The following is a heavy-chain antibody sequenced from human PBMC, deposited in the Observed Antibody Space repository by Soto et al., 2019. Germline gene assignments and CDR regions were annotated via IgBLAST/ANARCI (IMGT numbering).Heavy chain of an antibody. CDR2: ISSSGSTI. V-gene: IGHV3-11*01. CDR3: ASTLIAAAGTVEY. J-gene: IGHJ4*02. CDR1: GFTFCNYY. D-gene: IGHD6-13*01. Sequence: GGSLRLSRAASGFTFCNYYMSWFRQAPGKGLEWVSYISSSGSTIYYADSVKGRFTISRDNAKNSLYLQMNSLRAEDTAVYYCASTLIAAAGTVEYWGQGTLVTVSS.